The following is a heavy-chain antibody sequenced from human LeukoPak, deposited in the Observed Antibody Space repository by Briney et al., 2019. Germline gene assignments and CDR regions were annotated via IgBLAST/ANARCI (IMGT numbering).Heavy chain of an antibody. CDR2: INPSGGSI. CDR3: ARDYYSLKTGRVRAFDI. CDR1: GYIFTSYY. J-gene: IGHJ3*02. Sequence: GASVKVSCKASGYIFTSYYMYWVRQAPGQGLEWMGIINPSGGSIRYAQKFQGRVTMTRDTSTSTVYMELSRLRSDDTAVYYCARDYYSLKTGRVRAFDIWGQGTMVTVSS. D-gene: IGHD3-10*01. V-gene: IGHV1-46*01.